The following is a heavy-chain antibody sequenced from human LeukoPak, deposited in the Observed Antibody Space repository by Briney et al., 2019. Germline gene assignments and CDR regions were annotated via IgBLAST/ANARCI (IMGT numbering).Heavy chain of an antibody. CDR2: IRSSSSTI. D-gene: IGHD3-3*01. J-gene: IGHJ3*02. CDR1: GSTFSSYS. Sequence: GGSLRLSCTASGSTFSSYSMNWVRQAPGKGLEWFSYIRSSSSTIYYADSVKGRFTISTDNANNPLYLQMDSLRAEDTAVYYCARSLRNAFDIWGQGTMVTVSS. CDR3: ARSLRNAFDI. V-gene: IGHV3-48*01.